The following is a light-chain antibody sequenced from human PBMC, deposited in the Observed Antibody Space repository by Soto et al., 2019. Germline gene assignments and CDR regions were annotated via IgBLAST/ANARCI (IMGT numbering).Light chain of an antibody. Sequence: DIVMTQSPDSLAVSLGERATINCKSSQSVLYSSNNKNYLAWYQQKPGQPPKLLIYWASTRESGVPDRFSGSGSGTDFTLTISILQAEDVAVYYCQQYYSTPPTFGQGTKVEIQ. V-gene: IGKV4-1*01. CDR1: QSVLYSSNNKNY. J-gene: IGKJ1*01. CDR3: QQYYSTPPT. CDR2: WAS.